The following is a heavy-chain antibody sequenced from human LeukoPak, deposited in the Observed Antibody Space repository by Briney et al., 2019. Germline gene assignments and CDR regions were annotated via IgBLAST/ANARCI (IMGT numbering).Heavy chain of an antibody. V-gene: IGHV3-21*01. J-gene: IGHJ6*03. CDR1: GFTFSSYS. D-gene: IGHD2-2*01. CDR3: GRITYCSSTSCYGGGYYYYYYMDV. CDR2: ISSSSSYI. Sequence: PGGSLRLSCAASGFTFSSYSMNWVRQAPGKGLEWVSYISSSSSYIYYADSVKGRFTISRDNAKNSLYLQINSLRAEDTAVYYCGRITYCSSTSCYGGGYYYYYYMDVWGKGTTVTVPS.